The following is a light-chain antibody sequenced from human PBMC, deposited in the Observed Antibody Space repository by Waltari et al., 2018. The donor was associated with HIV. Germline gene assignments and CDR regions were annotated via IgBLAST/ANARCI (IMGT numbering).Light chain of an antibody. J-gene: IGKJ2*01. CDR1: QSVLYRSNNKNY. CDR3: QQYYGGPYT. CDR2: WAS. Sequence: DTVMTQSPDSLAVSLVERATINCKSSQSVLYRSNNKNYFAWYQQKPGQPPKLLIYWASTRESGVPDRFSGSGSGTDFTLTISSLQAEDVAVYYCQQYYGGPYTFGQGTKLEIK. V-gene: IGKV4-1*01.